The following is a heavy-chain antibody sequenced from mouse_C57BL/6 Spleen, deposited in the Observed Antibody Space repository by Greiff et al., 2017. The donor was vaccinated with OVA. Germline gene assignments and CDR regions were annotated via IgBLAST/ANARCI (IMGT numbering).Heavy chain of an antibody. J-gene: IGHJ2*01. D-gene: IGHD1-1*01. V-gene: IGHV1-55*01. CDR2: IYPGSGST. CDR3: ARRHYGSSFPFDY. Sequence: QVQLQQPGAELVKPGASVKMSCKASGYTFTSYWITWVKQRPGQGLEWIGDIYPGSGSTNYNEKFKSKATLTVDTSSSTAYMQLSSLTSEDAAVYYCARRHYGSSFPFDYWGQGTTLTVSS. CDR1: GYTFTSYW.